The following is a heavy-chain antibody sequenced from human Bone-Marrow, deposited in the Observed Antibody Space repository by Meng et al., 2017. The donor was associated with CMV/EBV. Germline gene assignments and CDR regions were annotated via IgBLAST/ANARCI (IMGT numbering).Heavy chain of an antibody. CDR2: ISAYNGNT. CDR3: ARGYCSGGSCYGYYYGMDV. D-gene: IGHD2-15*01. J-gene: IGHJ6*02. Sequence: ASVKVSCKASGYTFTGYYMHWVRQAPGQGLEWMGWISAYNGNTNYAQRLQGRVTMTTDTSTSTAYMELRGLRSDDTAVYYCARGYCSGGSCYGYYYGMDVWGQGTTVTVSS. CDR1: GYTFTGYY. V-gene: IGHV1-18*04.